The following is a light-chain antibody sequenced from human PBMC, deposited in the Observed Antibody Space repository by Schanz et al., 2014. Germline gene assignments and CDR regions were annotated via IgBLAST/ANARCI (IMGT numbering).Light chain of an antibody. Sequence: EIVLTQSPATLSLSPGQRATLSCRASQSVSSKLAWYQQRPGQAPRLLIYGASSRATGIPDRFSGSGSGTDFTLTISRLEPEDFAVYYCQQYGSSPPTFGPGTKVDIK. CDR1: QSVSSK. V-gene: IGKV3-20*01. CDR2: GAS. CDR3: QQYGSSPPT. J-gene: IGKJ3*01.